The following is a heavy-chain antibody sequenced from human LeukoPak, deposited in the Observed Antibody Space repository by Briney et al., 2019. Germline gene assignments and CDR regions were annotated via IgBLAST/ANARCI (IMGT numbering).Heavy chain of an antibody. CDR1: GGSISSGSYY. D-gene: IGHD3-10*01. CDR3: ARLGESGWFGESPFDY. CDR2: IYTSGST. J-gene: IGHJ4*02. V-gene: IGHV4-61*02. Sequence: SQTLSLTCTVSGGSISSGSYYWSWIRQPAGKGLEWIGRIYTSGSTNYNPSLKSRVTISVDTSKNQFSLKLSSVTAADTAVYYCARLGESGWFGESPFDYWGQGTLVTVSS.